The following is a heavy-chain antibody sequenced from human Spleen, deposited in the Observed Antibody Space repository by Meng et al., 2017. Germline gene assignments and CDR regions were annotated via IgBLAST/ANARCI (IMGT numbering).Heavy chain of an antibody. CDR3: ARGMSYSDAAGAY. V-gene: IGHV4-34*01. J-gene: IGHJ4*02. CDR2: INLSGRT. Sequence: QVQLQQWGAGLLKPSETPSLTCGVDGGSSSRYYVSWIRLPPGKGLEWIGEINLSGRTNYNPSLRSRLTLSVDTSQNHFSLKLTSVTAADTAVYYCARGMSYSDAAGAYWGQGTLVTVS. CDR1: GGSSSRYY. D-gene: IGHD3-22*01.